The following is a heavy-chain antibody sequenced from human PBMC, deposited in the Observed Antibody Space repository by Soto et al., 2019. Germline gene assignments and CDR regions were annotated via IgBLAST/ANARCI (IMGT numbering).Heavy chain of an antibody. Sequence: GGSLRLSCAASGFTFSSYEMNWVRQAPGKGLEWVSYISNSGNTIYYADSVKGRFTISRDNAKNSLYLQMNSLRAEDTAVYYCARDYEDRSSFFHYSYGMDVWGQGTPVTVSS. D-gene: IGHD6-6*01. CDR2: ISNSGNTI. CDR3: ARDYEDRSSFFHYSYGMDV. CDR1: GFTFSSYE. J-gene: IGHJ6*02. V-gene: IGHV3-48*03.